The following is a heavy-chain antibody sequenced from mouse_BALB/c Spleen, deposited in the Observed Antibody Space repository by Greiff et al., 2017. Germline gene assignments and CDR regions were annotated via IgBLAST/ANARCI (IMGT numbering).Heavy chain of an antibody. CDR3: ARGMITGAMDY. CDR2: INPSSGYT. D-gene: IGHD2-4*01. J-gene: IGHJ4*01. V-gene: IGHV1-4*01. CDR1: GYTFTSYT. Sequence: QVQLKESGAELARPGASVKMSCKASGYTFTSYTMHWVKQRPGQGLEWIGYINPSSGYTNYNQKFKDKATLTADKSSSTAYMQLSSLTSEDSAVYYCARGMITGAMDYWGQGTSVTVSS.